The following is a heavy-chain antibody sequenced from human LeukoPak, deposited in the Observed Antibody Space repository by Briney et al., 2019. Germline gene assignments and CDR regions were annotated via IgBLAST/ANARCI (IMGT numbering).Heavy chain of an antibody. V-gene: IGHV1-2*02. D-gene: IGHD3-10*01. J-gene: IGHJ4*02. CDR2: IHPRSGDT. Sequence: ASVKVSCKASGYSFTAFYIHWVRQAPGQGLEWMGWIHPRSGDTRYAQKFQGRVTMARDTSISTVYMDLSSLGSDDTAVYYCARDGEYGTGSYYRGSFDYWGQGILVTVSS. CDR3: ARDGEYGTGSYYRGSFDY. CDR1: GYSFTAFY.